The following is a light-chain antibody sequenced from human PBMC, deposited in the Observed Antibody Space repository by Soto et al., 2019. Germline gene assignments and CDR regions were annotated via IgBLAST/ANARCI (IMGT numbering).Light chain of an antibody. CDR1: QSVNAN. J-gene: IGKJ1*01. V-gene: IGKV3-15*01. CDR2: GAS. Sequence: EVVMTQSPATLSVSPGERATLSCRASQSVNANLAWYQQKPGQAPRLLIHGASNRATGIPARCSGSGFGTEVMXXVXGRXSEDLAVYYCQQYKTWLWTFGQGTKVEI. CDR3: QQYKTWLWT.